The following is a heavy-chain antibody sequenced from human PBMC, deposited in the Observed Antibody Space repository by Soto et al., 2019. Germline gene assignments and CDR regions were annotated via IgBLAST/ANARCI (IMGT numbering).Heavy chain of an antibody. CDR1: GYSFTSYW. CDR3: ARQAPYDSSGYGVPDAFDI. J-gene: IGHJ3*02. V-gene: IGHV5-51*01. D-gene: IGHD3-22*01. CDR2: IYPGDSDT. Sequence: PGESLKISCKGSGYSFTSYWIGWVRQMPGKGLEWMGIIYPGDSDTRYSPSFQGQVTISADKSISTAYLQWSSLKASDTAMYYCARQAPYDSSGYGVPDAFDIWGQGTMVTVSS.